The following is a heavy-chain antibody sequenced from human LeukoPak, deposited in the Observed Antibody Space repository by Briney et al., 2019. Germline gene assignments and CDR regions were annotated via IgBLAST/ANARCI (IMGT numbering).Heavy chain of an antibody. CDR1: GFTFSSYG. V-gene: IGHV3-33*01. CDR2: IWYDGSNK. J-gene: IGHJ4*02. D-gene: IGHD3-10*01. CDR3: ARDKALYIDY. Sequence: GRSLRLSCAASGFTFSSYGMHWVRQAPGRGLEWVAVIWYDGSNKYYADSVKGRFTISRDNSKNTLYLQMNSLRAEDTAVYYCARDKALYIDYWGQGTLVTVSS.